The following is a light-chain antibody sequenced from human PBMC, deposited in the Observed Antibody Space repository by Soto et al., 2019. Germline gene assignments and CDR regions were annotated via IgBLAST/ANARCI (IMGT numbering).Light chain of an antibody. CDR2: DVS. J-gene: IGLJ2*01. CDR1: GSDVGGYNY. V-gene: IGLV2-14*03. Sequence: QSALTQPASVSGSPGQSITISCTGSGSDVGGYNYVSWYQQHPDKGPKLMIYDVSNRPSGVSNRFSGSKSGNTSSLTISGLQAEDEADYYCSSYTSSTALVFGGGTKLTVL. CDR3: SSYTSSTALV.